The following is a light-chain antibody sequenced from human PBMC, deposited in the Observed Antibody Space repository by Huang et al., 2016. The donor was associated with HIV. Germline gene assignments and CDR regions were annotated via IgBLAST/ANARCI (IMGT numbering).Light chain of an antibody. V-gene: IGKV3-15*01. CDR1: QSITHS. J-gene: IGKJ5*01. CDR2: GAS. Sequence: EIVMTQSPATLSVSPGERATLSCRASQSITHSLAWYQQKAGQAPRLRIYGASTRATGIPARFSGSGAGTAFTLTIDSLQSEDFALYYCQQYNNWPPSITFGQGTRLEI. CDR3: QQYNNWPPSIT.